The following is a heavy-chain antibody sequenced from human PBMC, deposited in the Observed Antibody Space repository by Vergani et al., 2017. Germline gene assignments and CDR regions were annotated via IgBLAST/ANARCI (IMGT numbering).Heavy chain of an antibody. D-gene: IGHD5-12*01. CDR3: AKANPRNSGYDYLYYYHAMDV. J-gene: IGHJ6*02. Sequence: EVQLLESGGDLVQPGGSLRLSCAASGFTFNHYAMNWVRQAPGKWLEWVSGISGSGGSTYYAGSVKDRFTISRDSSKNTLYLQMNSLSAGDTAVYYCAKANPRNSGYDYLYYYHAMDVWGQGP. V-gene: IGHV3-23*01. CDR2: ISGSGGST. CDR1: GFTFNHYA.